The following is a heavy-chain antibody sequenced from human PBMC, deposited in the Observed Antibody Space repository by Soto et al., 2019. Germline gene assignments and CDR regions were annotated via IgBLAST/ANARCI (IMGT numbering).Heavy chain of an antibody. J-gene: IGHJ6*02. Sequence: GGSLRLSCAASGFTFSSYAMHWVRQAPGKGLEWVAVISYDGSNKYYADSVKGRFTISRDNSKNTLYLQMNSLRAEDTAVYYCARDGGAARLYYYYGMDVWGQGTTVTVSS. D-gene: IGHD6-6*01. CDR1: GFTFSSYA. CDR2: ISYDGSNK. CDR3: ARDGGAARLYYYYGMDV. V-gene: IGHV3-30-3*01.